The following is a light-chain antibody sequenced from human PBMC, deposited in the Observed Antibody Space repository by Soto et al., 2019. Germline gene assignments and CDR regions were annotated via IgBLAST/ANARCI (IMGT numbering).Light chain of an antibody. CDR1: QTVSSY. Sequence: DIQLTQSPSLLSASVGDRVTITCRASQTVSSYLVWYQQKPGKAPKVLITDASTLQSGVPSRFSGSGFGTEFTLTIRGQQPEDVATYYCQQLNNFVTFGPGTKVNI. CDR2: DAS. J-gene: IGKJ3*01. CDR3: QQLNNFVT. V-gene: IGKV1-9*01.